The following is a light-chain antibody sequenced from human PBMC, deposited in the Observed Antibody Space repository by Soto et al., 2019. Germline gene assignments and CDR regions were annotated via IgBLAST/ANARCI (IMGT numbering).Light chain of an antibody. CDR1: QSVSSSF. CDR3: QQRSNWPPSIT. J-gene: IGKJ5*01. Sequence: EIVMTQSPATLSLSPGERATLSCRASQSVSSSFLAWYQQKPGQAPRLLIYDASDRATGIPARFSGSGSGTDFTLTISSLEPEDFAVYYCQQRSNWPPSITFGQGTRLEI. V-gene: IGKV3D-20*02. CDR2: DAS.